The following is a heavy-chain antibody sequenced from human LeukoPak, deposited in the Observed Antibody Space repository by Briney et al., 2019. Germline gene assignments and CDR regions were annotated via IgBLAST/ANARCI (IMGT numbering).Heavy chain of an antibody. CDR1: SGSISIYY. CDR2: VSYGGST. J-gene: IGHJ4*02. CDR3: ARQTYSSGWYGFDY. D-gene: IGHD6-19*01. V-gene: IGHV4-59*08. Sequence: PSETLSLTCTVSSGSISIYYWSWIRQPPGKGLEWIGYVSYGGSTKYNPSLKSRVTISVDTSKNQFSLKLTSVTAADTAVYYCARQTYSSGWYGFDYWGQGTLVTVSS.